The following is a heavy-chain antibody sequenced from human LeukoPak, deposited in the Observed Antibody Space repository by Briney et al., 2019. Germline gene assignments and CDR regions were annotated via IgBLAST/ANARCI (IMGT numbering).Heavy chain of an antibody. CDR3: AAYYYDSSGYDLRFY. CDR1: GFTFTTYG. J-gene: IGHJ4*02. CDR2: IWYDGSKK. V-gene: IGHV3-33*01. D-gene: IGHD3-22*01. Sequence: GGSLRLSCAASGFTFTTYGMHWVRQAPGKGLEWVAVIWYDGSKKYHADSVKGRFTISRDNSKNTLNLQMNSLRVEDTAVYYCAAYYYDSSGYDLRFYWGQGTLVTVSS.